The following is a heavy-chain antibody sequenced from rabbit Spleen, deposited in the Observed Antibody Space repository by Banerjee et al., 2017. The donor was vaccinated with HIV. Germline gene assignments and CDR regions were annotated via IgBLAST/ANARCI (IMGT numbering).Heavy chain of an antibody. Sequence: QEQLVESGGGLVKPGTSLTLTCTASGFSFSSSYYICWVRQAPGKGLECIACIYAGSSVSTYYANWAKGRFTISKTSSTTVTLQMTSLTVADTATYFCARGSATMTMVIIWFYLSLWGPGTLVTVS. V-gene: IGHV1S45*01. CDR1: GFSFSSSYY. CDR2: IYAGSSVST. CDR3: ARGSATMTMVIIWFYLSL. D-gene: IGHD2-1*01. J-gene: IGHJ4*01.